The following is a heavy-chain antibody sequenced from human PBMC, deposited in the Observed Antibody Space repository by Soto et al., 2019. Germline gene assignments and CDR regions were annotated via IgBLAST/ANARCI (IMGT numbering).Heavy chain of an antibody. CDR1: GITFKTYS. V-gene: IGHV1-69*12. CDR3: ARL. J-gene: IGHJ6*03. CDR2: VIPILGKP. D-gene: IGHD3-22*01. Sequence: QVQLVQSGAEVKKPGSSVKVSCKSSGITFKTYSVSWVRQAPGHGLEWMGGVIPILGKPMYEQKFQDRFTITADESAQTVFMELTSLTSDDTAVYYCARLWG.